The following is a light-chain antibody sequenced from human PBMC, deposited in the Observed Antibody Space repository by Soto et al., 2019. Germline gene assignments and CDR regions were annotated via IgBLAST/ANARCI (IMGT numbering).Light chain of an antibody. J-gene: IGKJ1*01. CDR2: GAS. CDR1: QSLTGGY. CDR3: HQRQSWPRT. Sequence: DIVLTHSPGTLSLYPWERATLSCRASQSLTGGYLAWYQQKPGQAPRLVIFGASSRATGIPDRFSGSGSGTDFTLTISRLEPEDFAVYYCHQRQSWPRTFGQGTKVDIK. V-gene: IGKV3-20*01.